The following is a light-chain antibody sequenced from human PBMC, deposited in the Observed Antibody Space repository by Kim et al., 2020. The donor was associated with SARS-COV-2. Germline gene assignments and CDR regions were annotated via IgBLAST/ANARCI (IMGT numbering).Light chain of an antibody. Sequence: SLSPGERAILSCRASQSVGSSLAWYQQKPGQAPRLLIYDASNRATGIPARFSGSGSGTDFTLTISSLAPEDFALYFCQQRSFWLYTFGQGTKLEI. CDR3: QQRSFWLYT. CDR1: QSVGSS. V-gene: IGKV3-11*01. J-gene: IGKJ2*01. CDR2: DAS.